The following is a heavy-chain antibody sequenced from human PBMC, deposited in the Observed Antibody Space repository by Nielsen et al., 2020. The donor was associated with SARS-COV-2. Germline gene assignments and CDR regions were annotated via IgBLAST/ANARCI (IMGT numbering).Heavy chain of an antibody. Sequence: SLKISCAASGFTFDDYAMHWVRQAPGRGLEWVSGISWNSGSTSYADSVKGRFTISRDNAKNTLYLQMNSLRAEDTAVYYCARDEDSSSSSPLDYWGQGTLVTVSS. CDR2: ISWNSGST. CDR1: GFTFDDYA. CDR3: ARDEDSSSSSPLDY. J-gene: IGHJ4*02. D-gene: IGHD6-13*01. V-gene: IGHV3-9*01.